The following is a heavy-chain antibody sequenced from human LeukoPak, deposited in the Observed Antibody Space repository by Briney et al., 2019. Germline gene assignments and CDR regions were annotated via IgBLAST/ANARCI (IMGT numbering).Heavy chain of an antibody. J-gene: IGHJ6*04. CDR3: ARKGLTVIRGVIINHYYYYGMDV. D-gene: IGHD3-10*01. CDR2: IKQDGSEK. CDR1: GFMFSNYW. Sequence: PGGSLRLSCAASGFMFSNYWMSWVRQAPGKELEWVANIKQDGSEKYYVDSAKGRFTISRDNAKNSLYLQMNSLRAEDTAMYYCARKGLTVIRGVIINHYYYYGMDVWGKGTTVTVSS. V-gene: IGHV3-7*03.